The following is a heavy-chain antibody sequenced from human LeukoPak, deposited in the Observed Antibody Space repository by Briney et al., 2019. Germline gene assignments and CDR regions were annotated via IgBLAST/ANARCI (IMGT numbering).Heavy chain of an antibody. J-gene: IGHJ4*02. CDR2: ISSSSYYI. CDR1: GFTFSSYG. CDR3: ARAQWLDSFDY. Sequence: GGSLRLSCAASGFTFSSYGMNWVRQAPGKGLEWVSSISSSSYYIYYADSLKGRFTISRDNAKNPLYLQMNSLRAEDTAVYYCARAQWLDSFDYWGQGTLVTVSS. V-gene: IGHV3-21*01. D-gene: IGHD6-19*01.